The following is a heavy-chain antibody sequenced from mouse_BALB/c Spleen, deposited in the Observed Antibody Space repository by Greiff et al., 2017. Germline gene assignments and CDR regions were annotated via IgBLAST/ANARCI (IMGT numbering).Heavy chain of an antibody. Sequence: EVMLVESGGDLVKPGGSLKLSCAASGFTFSSYGMSWVRQTPDKRLEWVATISSGGSYTYYPDSVKGRFTISRDNAKNTLYLQMSSLKSEDTAMYYCARVGSTVVEAMDYWGQGTSVTVSS. CDR3: ARVGSTVVEAMDY. CDR1: GFTFSSYG. J-gene: IGHJ4*01. CDR2: ISSGGSYT. D-gene: IGHD1-1*01. V-gene: IGHV5-6*01.